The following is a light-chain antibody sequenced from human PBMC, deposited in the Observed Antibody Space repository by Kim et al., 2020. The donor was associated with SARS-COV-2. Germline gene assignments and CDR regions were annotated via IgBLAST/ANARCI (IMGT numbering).Light chain of an antibody. Sequence: SPGEKATLSCRASRGVTSNYLAWYQQKPGQAPRLLIYIASSRATGIPDRFSGSGFGTEFTLTISRLEPEDFAVYYCHQYGSPPSTFGQGTRLEIK. CDR1: RGVTSNY. CDR2: IAS. CDR3: HQYGSPPST. J-gene: IGKJ5*01. V-gene: IGKV3-20*01.